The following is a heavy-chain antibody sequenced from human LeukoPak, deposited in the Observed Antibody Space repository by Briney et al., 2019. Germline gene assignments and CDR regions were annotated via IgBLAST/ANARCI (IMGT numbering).Heavy chain of an antibody. Sequence: GASVKVSCKASGGTFSSYAISWVRQAPGQGLEWMGRIIPILGIANYAQKFQGRVTITAGKSTSTAYMELSSLRSEDTAVYYCATTYSSSWYYPFDYWGQGTLVTVSS. D-gene: IGHD6-13*01. CDR3: ATTYSSSWYYPFDY. CDR2: IIPILGIA. J-gene: IGHJ4*02. CDR1: GGTFSSYA. V-gene: IGHV1-69*04.